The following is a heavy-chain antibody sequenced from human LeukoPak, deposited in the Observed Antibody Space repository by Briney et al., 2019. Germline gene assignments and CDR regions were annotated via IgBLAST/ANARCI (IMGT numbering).Heavy chain of an antibody. CDR3: AKGHYDGDHPHYDGGSVDS. D-gene: IGHD2-21*01. CDR1: EYTFTDYY. J-gene: IGHJ4*02. V-gene: IGHV1-2*02. CDR2: INPKSGGRDT. Sequence: ASVKVSCKALEYTFTDYYIHWVRQALGQGLEWMGWINPKSGGRDTNYAQKFRGRVTMTTDTSISTAYMELSRLRSDDTAVYFCAKGHYDGDHPHYDGGSVDSWGQGTHITVSS.